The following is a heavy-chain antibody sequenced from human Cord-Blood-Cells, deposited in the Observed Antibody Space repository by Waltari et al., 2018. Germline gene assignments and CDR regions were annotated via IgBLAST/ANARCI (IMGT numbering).Heavy chain of an antibody. CDR1: GYTFTGYY. J-gene: IGHJ5*02. D-gene: IGHD2-2*01. CDR3: ARDGGYCSSTSCYPNWFDP. V-gene: IGHV1-2*02. Sequence: QVQLVQSGAEVKKPGASVKVSCKASGYTFTGYYMHWVRQAPGQGLEWRGWINPNSGGTNYAQKFQGRVTMTRDTSISTAYMELSRLRSDDTAVYYCARDGGYCSSTSCYPNWFDPWGQGTLVTVSS. CDR2: INPNSGGT.